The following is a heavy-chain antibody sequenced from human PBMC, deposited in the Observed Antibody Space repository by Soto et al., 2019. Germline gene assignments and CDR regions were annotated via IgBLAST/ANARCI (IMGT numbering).Heavy chain of an antibody. V-gene: IGHV4-34*01. CDR1: GGSFSGYY. D-gene: IGHD3-10*01. CDR3: ARGRKQLPWFGEFNYGMDV. Sequence: SETLSLTCAVYGGSFSGYYWSWIRQPPGKGLEWIGEINHSGSTNYNPSLKSRVTISVDTSKNQFSLKLSSVTAADTAVYYCARGRKQLPWFGEFNYGMDVWGQGTTVTVSS. CDR2: INHSGST. J-gene: IGHJ6*02.